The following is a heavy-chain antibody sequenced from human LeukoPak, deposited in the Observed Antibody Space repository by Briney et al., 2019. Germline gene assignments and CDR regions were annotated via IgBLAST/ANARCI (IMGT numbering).Heavy chain of an antibody. V-gene: IGHV4-39*01. Sequence: PETLSLTCTVPGGSISSSSDYSGWIRHPPGKGLEWIGRIDYSGNTYYNPSLKSRATISLDTSKNQFSLKLSSVTAGHTAVYLCARQSVPAIGITAPPGNYFDYWGQGTLVTVSS. J-gene: IGHJ4*02. CDR1: GGSISSSSDY. D-gene: IGHD6-6*01. CDR2: IDYSGNT. CDR3: ARQSVPAIGITAPPGNYFDY.